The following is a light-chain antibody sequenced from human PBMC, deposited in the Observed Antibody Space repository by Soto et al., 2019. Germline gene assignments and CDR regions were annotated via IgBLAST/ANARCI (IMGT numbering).Light chain of an antibody. Sequence: IQMTQSPSTLSASIGDRVTITCRASQTISSWLAWYQQKPGRAPKLLMYKTSSLESGVPSRFSGSGSGTDFTLTISRLEPEDFAVYYCQQYGSSPPTFCQGTKVDIK. CDR3: QQYGSSPPT. CDR2: KTS. CDR1: QTISSW. V-gene: IGKV1-5*03. J-gene: IGKJ1*01.